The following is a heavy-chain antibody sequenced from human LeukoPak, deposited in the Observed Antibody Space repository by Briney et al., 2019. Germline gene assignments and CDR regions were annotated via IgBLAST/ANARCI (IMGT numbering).Heavy chain of an antibody. D-gene: IGHD3-3*01. CDR1: GGSISSGSYY. CDR3: ARDFWSGYYSLDYYYYMDV. J-gene: IGHJ6*03. V-gene: IGHV4-61*02. CDR2: IYTSGST. Sequence: PSETLSLTCTVSGGSISSGSYYWRWSRQPAGKGLEWIGRIYTSGSTNYNPSLKSRVTISVDTSKNQFSLKLSSVTAADTAVYYCARDFWSGYYSLDYYYYMDVWGKGTTVTVSS.